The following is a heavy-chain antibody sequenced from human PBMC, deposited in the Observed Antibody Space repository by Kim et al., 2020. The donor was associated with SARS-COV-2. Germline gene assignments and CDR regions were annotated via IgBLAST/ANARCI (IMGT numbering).Heavy chain of an antibody. CDR2: IDPSYSYT. V-gene: IGHV5-10-1*01. Sequence: GESLKISCTGSGYHFTKYWITWVRQKPGKGLEWMGRIDPSYSYTHYSPSFQGDVTISTDKSINTAYLQWHSLQASDTAMYYCARVSPPLNADYILGIDYWGQGSRVTVTA. CDR1: GYHFTKYW. D-gene: IGHD7-27*01. J-gene: IGHJ4*02. CDR3: ARVSPPLNADYILGIDY.